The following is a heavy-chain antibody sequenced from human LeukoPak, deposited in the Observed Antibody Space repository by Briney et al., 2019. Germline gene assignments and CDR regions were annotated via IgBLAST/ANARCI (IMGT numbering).Heavy chain of an antibody. CDR1: GYTLTSYG. Sequence: ASVKVSCKASGYTLTSYGISWVRQAPGQGLEWMGWINPNSGGTNYAQKFQGRVTMTRDTSISTAYMELSRLRSDDTAVYYCARGYSNYHYYYYYMDVWGKGTTVTVSS. J-gene: IGHJ6*03. CDR3: ARGYSNYHYYYYYMDV. D-gene: IGHD4-11*01. V-gene: IGHV1-2*02. CDR2: INPNSGGT.